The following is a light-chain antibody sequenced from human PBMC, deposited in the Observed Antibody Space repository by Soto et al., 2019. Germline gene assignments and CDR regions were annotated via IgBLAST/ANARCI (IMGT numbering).Light chain of an antibody. CDR1: QSVNSY. V-gene: IGKV3-15*01. Sequence: EIMMTQSPATLSVSPGEGATLSCRASQSVNSYLAWYQQKPGQPPRLLLYDASNRATGIPVRFRGSGSGTEFTLTISSLQSEDSAVYYCHQQSYWPRRTFGQGTQVEIK. J-gene: IGKJ1*01. CDR3: HQQSYWPRRT. CDR2: DAS.